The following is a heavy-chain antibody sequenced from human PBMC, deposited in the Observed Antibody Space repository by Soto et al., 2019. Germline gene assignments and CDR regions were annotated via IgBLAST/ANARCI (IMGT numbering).Heavy chain of an antibody. Sequence: SLKVSCKSSGGTFSSYAISWVRQAPGQGLEWMGGIIPIFGTANYAQKFQGRVTITADESTSTAYMELSSLRSEDTAVYYCASALVVPAELDYYYYGMDVWGQGTTVTVSS. J-gene: IGHJ6*02. CDR3: ASALVVPAELDYYYYGMDV. CDR2: IIPIFGTA. D-gene: IGHD2-2*01. CDR1: GGTFSSYA. V-gene: IGHV1-69*13.